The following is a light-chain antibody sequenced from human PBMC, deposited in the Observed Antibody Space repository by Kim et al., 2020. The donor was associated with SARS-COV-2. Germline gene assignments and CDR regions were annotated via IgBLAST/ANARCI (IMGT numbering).Light chain of an antibody. Sequence: TPGQRVTISCSGSDSNIGRFFVNWYQCVPGTAPKLLIYGNTQRPSGVPDRFSASKSGTSASLAISGLQSEDEAEYFCAVWDGSLNVFGGGTQLTVL. CDR1: DSNIGRFF. J-gene: IGLJ2*01. V-gene: IGLV1-44*01. CDR3: AVWDGSLNV. CDR2: GNT.